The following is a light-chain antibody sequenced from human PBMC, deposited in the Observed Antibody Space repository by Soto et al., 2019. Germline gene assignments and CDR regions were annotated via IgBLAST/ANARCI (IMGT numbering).Light chain of an antibody. CDR2: WAS. Sequence: DIVMTQSPDSLAVSLGERATINCKSSQSVLYSSNNKNYLAWYQQKPGQPPKLLIYWASTRESGVPDRFSGSASGTDFTLTISSLQAEDVAVYYCQQYYSTPPTFGQGTKLEIK. J-gene: IGKJ2*01. CDR1: QSVLYSSNNKNY. V-gene: IGKV4-1*01. CDR3: QQYYSTPPT.